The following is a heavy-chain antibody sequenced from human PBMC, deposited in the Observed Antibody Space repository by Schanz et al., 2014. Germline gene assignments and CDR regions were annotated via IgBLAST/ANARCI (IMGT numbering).Heavy chain of an antibody. J-gene: IGHJ5*02. V-gene: IGHV1-8*02. CDR1: GYAFSDYG. CDR2: MNPNSGNP. D-gene: IGHD5-12*01. CDR3: ARGPLGTSP. Sequence: GPEVKEPGASVKVSCKTSGYAFSDYGITWVRQAPGQGLEWLGWMNPNSGNPGFAQKFRGRVTMTRNTSMSTAYIELHILTAEDTAVYYCARGPLGTSPWGQGTLXTVSS.